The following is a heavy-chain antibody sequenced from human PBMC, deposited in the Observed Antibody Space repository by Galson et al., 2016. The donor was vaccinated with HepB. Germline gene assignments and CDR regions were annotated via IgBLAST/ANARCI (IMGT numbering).Heavy chain of an antibody. Sequence: SLRLSCAASGFTFSTYEMTWVRQAPGKGLEWVAVIWYDGSNKYYADSVKGRFTIARDNSKNTLYLQMNSLRAEDTAVYYCARGRPYCSSTSCYPTYYYYYGMDVWGQGTTVTVSS. CDR3: ARGRPYCSSTSCYPTYYYYYGMDV. CDR2: IWYDGSNK. D-gene: IGHD2-2*01. J-gene: IGHJ6*02. CDR1: GFTFSTYE. V-gene: IGHV3-33*08.